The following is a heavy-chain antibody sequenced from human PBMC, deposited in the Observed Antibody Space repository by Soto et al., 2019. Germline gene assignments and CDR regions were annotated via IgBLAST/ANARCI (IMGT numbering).Heavy chain of an antibody. CDR2: IYYSGST. J-gene: IGHJ4*02. CDR1: GGSISSSSYY. D-gene: IGHD5-18*01. CDR3: ARLGGNVDTAIDIDY. V-gene: IGHV4-39*01. Sequence: QLQLQESGPGLVKPSETLSLTCTVSGGSISSSSYYWGWIRQPPGKGLEWIGSIYYSGSTYYNPSLKSRVTLSVDTSKNQFSLKLSSVTAADTAVYYCARLGGNVDTAIDIDYWGQGTLVTVSS.